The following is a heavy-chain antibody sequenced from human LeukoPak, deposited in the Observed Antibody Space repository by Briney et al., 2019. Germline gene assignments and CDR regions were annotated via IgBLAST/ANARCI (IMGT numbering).Heavy chain of an antibody. CDR1: GGTFTSYA. D-gene: IGHD4-17*01. V-gene: IGHV1-69*13. CDR3: ARAPLTVTRDYFDY. J-gene: IGHJ4*02. CDR2: IIPIFGTA. Sequence: ASVKVSCKASGGTFTSYAISWVRQAPGQGLEWMGGIIPIFGTANYAQKFQGRVTITADESTSTAYMELSSLRSEDTAVYYCARAPLTVTRDYFDYWGQGTLVTVSS.